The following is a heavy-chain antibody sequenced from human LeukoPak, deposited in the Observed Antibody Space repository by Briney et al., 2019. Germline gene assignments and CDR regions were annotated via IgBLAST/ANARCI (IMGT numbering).Heavy chain of an antibody. Sequence: SGTLSLTCAASGGSISSSNWWSWVRQPPGKELEWIGEIYHSGSTNYNPSLKSRVTISVDTSKNQFSLKLNSVTATDTAVYYCARHYGPWGQGTLVTVSS. V-gene: IGHV4-4*02. D-gene: IGHD3-16*01. CDR2: IYHSGST. J-gene: IGHJ4*02. CDR1: GGSISSSNW. CDR3: ARHYGP.